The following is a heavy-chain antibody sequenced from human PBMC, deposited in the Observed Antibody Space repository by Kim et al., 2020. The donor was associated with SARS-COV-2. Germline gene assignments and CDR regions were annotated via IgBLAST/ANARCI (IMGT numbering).Heavy chain of an antibody. D-gene: IGHD6-13*01. V-gene: IGHV3-33*01. CDR2: IWDDGSKP. CDR1: GFTFSDYG. J-gene: IGHJ4*02. CDR3: ATFGAGIAAAGLVY. Sequence: GGSLRLSCAASGFTFSDYGIHWVRQAPGKGLEWVAAIWDDGSKPYYTESVKGRFTISRDNSKNTLYLQMTSLRVDDTAVYYCATFGAGIAAAGLVYWGQGPRVPVPS.